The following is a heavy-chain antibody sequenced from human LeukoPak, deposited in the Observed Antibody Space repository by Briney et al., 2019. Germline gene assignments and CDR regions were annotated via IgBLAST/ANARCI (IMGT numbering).Heavy chain of an antibody. D-gene: IGHD4-17*01. CDR1: GGTFSSYA. Sequence: SVKVSCKASGGTFSSYAISWVRQAPGQGLEWMGGIIPIFGTANYAQKFQGRVTITADKSTSTAYMELSSLRSEDTAVYYCASHTFRGGDYVPFDCRGQGTLVTVSS. V-gene: IGHV1-69*06. J-gene: IGHJ4*02. CDR2: IIPIFGTA. CDR3: ASHTFRGGDYVPFDC.